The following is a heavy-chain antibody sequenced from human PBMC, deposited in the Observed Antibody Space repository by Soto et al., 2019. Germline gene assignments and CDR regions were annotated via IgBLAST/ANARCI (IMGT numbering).Heavy chain of an antibody. V-gene: IGHV1-46*02. CDR3: ARAGGETDYYYGMDV. Sequence: QVQLVQSGAEVKKPGASVKVSCKASGFAFNNYYMHWVRQAPGHGLEWMGIINPGGGTTTYTQKFQARVNMTRDTSTSTVFMELSSLRSDDTAVYYCARAGGETDYYYGMDVWGQGTMVTVSS. D-gene: IGHD7-27*01. J-gene: IGHJ6*02. CDR1: GFAFNNYY. CDR2: INPGGGTT.